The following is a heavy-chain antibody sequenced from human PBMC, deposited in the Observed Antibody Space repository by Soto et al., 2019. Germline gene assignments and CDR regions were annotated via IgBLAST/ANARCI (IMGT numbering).Heavy chain of an antibody. D-gene: IGHD1-26*01. CDR2: IYYSGTT. J-gene: IGHJ5*02. Sequence: SETLSLTCTVSGGSISNYYWTWIRQPPGKGLQWIGYIYYSGTTNYNPSLKSRVTISVDTSKNQFSLKLSSVTAADTAVYYCATQEVGGSYVYTFDPWGQGTLVTVSS. CDR1: GGSISNYY. CDR3: ATQEVGGSYVYTFDP. V-gene: IGHV4-59*08.